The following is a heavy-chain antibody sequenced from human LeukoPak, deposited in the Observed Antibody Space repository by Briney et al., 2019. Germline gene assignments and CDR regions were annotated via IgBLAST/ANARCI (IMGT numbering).Heavy chain of an antibody. Sequence: KVSCKASGYTFTSYWIGWVRQMPGKGLEWMGVIYPGDSDTRYSPSFQGQVTISADKSISTAYLQWSSLKASDTAMYYCARRIQVYSGSYLFDYWGQGTLVTVSS. V-gene: IGHV5-51*01. CDR3: ARRIQVYSGSYLFDY. J-gene: IGHJ4*02. CDR2: IYPGDSDT. D-gene: IGHD1-26*01. CDR1: GYTFTSYW.